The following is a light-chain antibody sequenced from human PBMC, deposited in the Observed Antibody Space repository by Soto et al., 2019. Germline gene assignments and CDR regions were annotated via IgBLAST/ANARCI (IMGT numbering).Light chain of an antibody. J-gene: IGLJ2*01. V-gene: IGLV1-51*01. CDR3: GTWDSSLRTVV. Sequence: QSVLTQPPSVSAAPGQKVTISCSGSSSNIGSNYVSWYQQLPGSAPRLLIFDNNNRPSGIPDRFSGSKSGTSASLGITGLQTGDEAGYFCGTWDSSLRTVVFGGGTKLTVL. CDR2: DNN. CDR1: SSNIGSNY.